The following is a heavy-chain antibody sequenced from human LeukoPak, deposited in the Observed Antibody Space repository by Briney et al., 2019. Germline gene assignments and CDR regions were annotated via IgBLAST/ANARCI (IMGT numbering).Heavy chain of an antibody. CDR1: GFTFSSYG. CDR3: AKQGGTYSGSLDY. J-gene: IGHJ4*02. Sequence: GGSLRLSCAASGFTFSSYGMSWVRQAPGKGLEWVSGISGSGGRTYYADSVKGRFTISRDNSKNTLYLQMNGLRDEDTAVYYCAKQGGTYSGSLDYWGQGTLVTVSS. D-gene: IGHD1-26*01. V-gene: IGHV3-23*01. CDR2: ISGSGGRT.